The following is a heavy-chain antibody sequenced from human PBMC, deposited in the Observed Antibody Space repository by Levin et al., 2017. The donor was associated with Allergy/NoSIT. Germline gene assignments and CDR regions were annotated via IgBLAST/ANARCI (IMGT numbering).Heavy chain of an antibody. V-gene: IGHV3-15*01. D-gene: IGHD4-17*01. CDR3: TAHDYGIKD. CDR1: GFTFSNAW. J-gene: IGHJ4*02. Sequence: GGSLRLSCAASGFTFSNAWMSWVRQAPGKGLEWVGRIKSNTHGGTADYAAPVKGRFTISRDDSKNTLYLQMNSLKTEDTAVYYCTAHDYGIKDWGQGTLVTVSS. CDR2: IKSNTHGGTA.